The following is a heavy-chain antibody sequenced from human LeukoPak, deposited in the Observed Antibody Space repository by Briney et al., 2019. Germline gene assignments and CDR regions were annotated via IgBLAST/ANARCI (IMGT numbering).Heavy chain of an antibody. J-gene: IGHJ4*02. CDR2: INPNSGGT. CDR1: GYTFTGYY. V-gene: IGHV1-2*04. Sequence: GASVKVSCKASGYTFTGYYIHWVRQAPGQGLEWMGWINPNSGGTNYAQKFQGWVTMTRDTSISTAYMELSRLRSDDAAVYYCARGPQQLVFDYWGQGTLVSVSS. D-gene: IGHD6-13*01. CDR3: ARGPQQLVFDY.